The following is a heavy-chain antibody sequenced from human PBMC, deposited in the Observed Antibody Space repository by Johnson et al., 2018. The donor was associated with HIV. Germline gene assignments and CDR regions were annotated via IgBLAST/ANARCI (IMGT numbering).Heavy chain of an antibody. Sequence: VQLVESGGGVVRPGGSLRLSCAASGLSVSSYYMSWVRQAPGKGLEWVSVIYSGGSTYYADSVKGRFTISRDNAKNSLYLQMNRLRAEDTALYYCVRGGLGYQNIHDPFDIWGQGTMVTVAS. CDR2: IYSGGST. J-gene: IGHJ3*02. CDR3: VRGGLGYQNIHDPFDI. D-gene: IGHD3-16*02. CDR1: GLSVSSYY. V-gene: IGHV3-66*01.